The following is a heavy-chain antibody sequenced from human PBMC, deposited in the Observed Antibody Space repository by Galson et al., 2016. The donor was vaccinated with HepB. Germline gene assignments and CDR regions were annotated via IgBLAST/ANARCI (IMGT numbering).Heavy chain of an antibody. CDR3: ARGMYYYDSSGYPGPFDY. CDR2: ISGGGGRT. CDR1: GFTFSSYA. Sequence: SLRLSCADSGFTFSSYAISWVRQAPGKGLEWLSAISGGGGRTFYADSVTGRFTISRDNSKNTVYLQMNSLRAADTAVYYCARGMYYYDSSGYPGPFDYWGQGTLVTVSS. J-gene: IGHJ4*02. D-gene: IGHD3-22*01. V-gene: IGHV3-23*01.